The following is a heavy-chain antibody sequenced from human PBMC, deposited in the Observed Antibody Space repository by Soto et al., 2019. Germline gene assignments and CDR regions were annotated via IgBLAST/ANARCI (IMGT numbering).Heavy chain of an antibody. CDR1: GFTFSDYY. CDR3: AIDSYGATGTEPNYYYYYGMDV. Sequence: QVQLVESGGGLVKPGGSLRLSCAASGFTFSDYYMSWIRQAPGKGLEWVSYISSSGSTIYYADSVKGRFTISRDNAKNSLYLQMNSLRAEDTAVYYCAIDSYGATGTEPNYYYYYGMDVWGQGTTVTVSS. CDR2: ISSSGSTI. J-gene: IGHJ6*02. V-gene: IGHV3-11*01. D-gene: IGHD1-1*01.